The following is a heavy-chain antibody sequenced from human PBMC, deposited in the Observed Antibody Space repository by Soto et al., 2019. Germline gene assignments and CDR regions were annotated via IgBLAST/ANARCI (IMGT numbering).Heavy chain of an antibody. CDR3: AREESVYSYGSYYYMDV. D-gene: IGHD5-18*01. Sequence: GASVKVSCKASGYTFTSYGISWVRQAPGQGLEWMGRIIPILGIANYAQKFQGRVTITADKSTSTAYMELSSLRSEDTAVYYCAREESVYSYGSYYYMDVWGKGTTVTVSS. J-gene: IGHJ6*03. V-gene: IGHV1-69*04. CDR2: IIPILGIA. CDR1: GYTFTSYG.